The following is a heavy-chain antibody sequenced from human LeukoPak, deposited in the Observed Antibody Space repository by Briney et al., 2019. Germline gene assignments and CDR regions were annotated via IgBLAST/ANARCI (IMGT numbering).Heavy chain of an antibody. CDR1: GDSIISYY. J-gene: IGHJ4*02. CDR3: ARGLWTQTGLVAFNS. V-gene: IGHV4-59*12. CDR2: IHHFERT. Sequence: SDTLSLTCSVSGDSIISYYWNGLRQSPGKGLDGSGNIHHFERTEYNSSLRTRVTMFLDSSKNQFSLTRTSVTPRHTAVYYFARGLWTQTGLVAFNSWGQGTLVTVSS. D-gene: IGHD5-18*01.